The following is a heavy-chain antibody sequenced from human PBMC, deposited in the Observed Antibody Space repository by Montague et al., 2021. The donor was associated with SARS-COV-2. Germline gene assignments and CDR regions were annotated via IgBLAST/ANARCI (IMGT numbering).Heavy chain of an antibody. CDR2: IRQDGSDK. CDR1: GFTISSYW. D-gene: IGHD4-17*01. V-gene: IGHV3-7*01. J-gene: IGHJ5*02. Sequence: RLSCAASGFTISSYWMSWVRQAPGKGLEWVANIRQDGSDKYYLDSVRGRFTIFRDNAKNSLYLQMNSLTAEDTGVYYCTRDRDYGDYLNWFNPWGQGTLVTVSS. CDR3: TRDRDYGDYLNWFNP.